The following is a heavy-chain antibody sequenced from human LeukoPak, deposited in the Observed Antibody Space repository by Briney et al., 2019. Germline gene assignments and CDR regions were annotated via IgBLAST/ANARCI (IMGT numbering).Heavy chain of an antibody. Sequence: GGSLRLSCVASGFTFTSYSMIWVRQAPGKGLEWISYISSSGSAKYYADSVKGRFTISRDNARNSLSLQMNSLRAEDTAVYYCAASGSYAWVVFNWGQGTLVTVSS. CDR1: GFTFTSYS. J-gene: IGHJ4*02. CDR3: AASGSYAWVVFN. V-gene: IGHV3-48*04. D-gene: IGHD1-26*01. CDR2: ISSSGSAK.